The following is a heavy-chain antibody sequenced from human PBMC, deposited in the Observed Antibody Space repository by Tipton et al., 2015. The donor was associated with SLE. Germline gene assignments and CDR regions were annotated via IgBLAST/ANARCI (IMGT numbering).Heavy chain of an antibody. D-gene: IGHD4-11*01. J-gene: IGHJ4*02. V-gene: IGHV4-38-2*02. CDR2: IYHSGST. CDR3: ASDNYVFDY. Sequence: TLSLTCTVSGDSTSVHYWSWIRQPPGKGLEWIGSIYHSGSTYYNPSLKSRVTISVDRSKNQFSLKLSSVTAADTAVYYCASDNYVFDYWGQGTLVTVSS. CDR1: GDSTSVHY.